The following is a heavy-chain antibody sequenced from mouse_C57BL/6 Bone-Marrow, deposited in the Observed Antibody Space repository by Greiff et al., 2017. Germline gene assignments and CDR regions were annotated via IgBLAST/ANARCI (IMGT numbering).Heavy chain of an antibody. V-gene: IGHV1-64*01. Sequence: HVQLQQPGAELVKPGASVKLSCKASGYTFTSYWMHWVKQRPGQGLEWIGMIHPSSGSTNYNEKFKSKATLTVDKSSSTAYMQLSSLTSEDSAVYYCARRRLRREYFDVWGTGTTVTVSS. D-gene: IGHD2-4*01. J-gene: IGHJ1*03. CDR3: ARRRLRREYFDV. CDR2: IHPSSGST. CDR1: GYTFTSYW.